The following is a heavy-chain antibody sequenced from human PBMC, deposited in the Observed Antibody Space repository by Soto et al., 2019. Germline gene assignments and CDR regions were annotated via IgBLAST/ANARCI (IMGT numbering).Heavy chain of an antibody. Sequence: EVQLVESGGDLVQPGGSLRLSCVASGFTFSDYTFNWVRQAPGKGMEWLSYISRSGATMYNANSVKGRFTMSRDTAKNSLFLQMNILRDEDTAVYYCVRDWTYAFDVWGQGTLVSVSS. CDR3: VRDWTYAFDV. CDR1: GFTFSDYT. V-gene: IGHV3-48*02. J-gene: IGHJ3*01. D-gene: IGHD3-3*01. CDR2: ISRSGATM.